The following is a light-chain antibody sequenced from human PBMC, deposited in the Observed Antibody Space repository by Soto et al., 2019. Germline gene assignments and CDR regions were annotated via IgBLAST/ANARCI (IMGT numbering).Light chain of an antibody. V-gene: IGKV3-15*01. CDR2: GAS. Sequence: EIVLPQSPCTLSLSPGAGLPLSGRASQSVGGTFLAWYQQKGGQAPRLLIHGASNRATGIPARFSGSGSGTEFSLTITSLQSEDFAVYYCQQYMNWPTFGQGTRLEIK. CDR3: QQYMNWPT. J-gene: IGKJ5*01. CDR1: QSVGGTF.